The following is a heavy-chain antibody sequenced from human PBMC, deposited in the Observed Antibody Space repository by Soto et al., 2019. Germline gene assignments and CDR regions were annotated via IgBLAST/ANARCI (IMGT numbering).Heavy chain of an antibody. Sequence: SVKVSCKASGGTLSSNAISWVRQAPGQGLEWMGGIIPIFDTTNYAQKFQGRVTITADEFTSTAYMELSRLRSDDTAVYYCARDILTYYDILTGHRGFDPWGQGTLVTVSS. D-gene: IGHD3-9*01. CDR3: ARDILTYYDILTGHRGFDP. J-gene: IGHJ5*02. CDR2: IIPIFDTT. CDR1: GGTLSSNA. V-gene: IGHV1-69*01.